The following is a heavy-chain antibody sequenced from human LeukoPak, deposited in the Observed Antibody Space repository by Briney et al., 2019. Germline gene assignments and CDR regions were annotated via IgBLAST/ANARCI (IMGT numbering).Heavy chain of an antibody. CDR3: VRGKNGFDN. D-gene: IGHD2-8*01. V-gene: IGHV3-72*01. Sequence: GGALRVSCVASGFIFSEHYMGWVRQAPGKGLEWVARSRNKANRYTSVYAVSAGGRFTISRDESRSSLFLQMNSLETEDTALYYCVRGKNGFDNWGQGTLVTVSS. CDR1: GFIFSEHY. CDR2: SRNKANRYTS. J-gene: IGHJ4*02.